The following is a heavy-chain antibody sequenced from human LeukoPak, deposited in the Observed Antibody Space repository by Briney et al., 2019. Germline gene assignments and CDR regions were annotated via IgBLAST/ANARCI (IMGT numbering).Heavy chain of an antibody. D-gene: IGHD6-19*01. Sequence: GGSLRLSCAASGFTFSSYGMHWVRQAPGKGLEWVAFIRYDGSNKYYTDSVKGRFTISRDNSKNTLYLQMNSLRAEDTAVYYCAKDSAYSSGWSDAFDIWGQGTMVTVSS. J-gene: IGHJ3*02. CDR1: GFTFSSYG. CDR3: AKDSAYSSGWSDAFDI. V-gene: IGHV3-30*02. CDR2: IRYDGSNK.